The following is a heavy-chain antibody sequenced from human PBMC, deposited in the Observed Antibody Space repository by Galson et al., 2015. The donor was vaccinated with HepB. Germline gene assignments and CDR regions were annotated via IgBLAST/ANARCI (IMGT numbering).Heavy chain of an antibody. CDR1: GFTFSASA. J-gene: IGHJ4*02. V-gene: IGHV3-73*01. Sequence: FLRLSCAASGFTFSASAIYWVRQASGKGLEWVGRIRSQTNNHATAYAASVKGRFTISRDDSKNTAYLQMNSLKTEDTAVYYCTTSTSSGEVYWGQGTLVTVSS. CDR2: IRSQTNNHAT. CDR3: TTSTSSGEVY. D-gene: IGHD6-6*01.